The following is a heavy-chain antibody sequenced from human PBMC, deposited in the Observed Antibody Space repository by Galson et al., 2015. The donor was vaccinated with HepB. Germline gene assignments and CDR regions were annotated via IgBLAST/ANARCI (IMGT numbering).Heavy chain of an antibody. CDR2: IKQDGSER. CDR1: GFPFSNYW. Sequence: SLRLSCAASGFPFSNYWMSWVRQAPGKGLEWVAHIKQDGSERSYVDSVKGRFTISRDNGKNSVYLQMNDLRAEDTALYYCARDRASAAAGLFDPWGQGTQVIVSS. V-gene: IGHV3-7*03. D-gene: IGHD6-13*01. J-gene: IGHJ5*02. CDR3: ARDRASAAAGLFDP.